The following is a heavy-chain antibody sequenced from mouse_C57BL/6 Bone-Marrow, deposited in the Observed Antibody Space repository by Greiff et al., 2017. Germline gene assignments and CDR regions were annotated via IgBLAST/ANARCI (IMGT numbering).Heavy chain of an antibody. Sequence: QVQLQQPGAELVMPGASVKLSCKASGYTFTSYWMHWVKPRPGQGLEWIGELDPSDSYTNYNQKFKGKSTLTVDKSSSTAYMQLSSLTSEDSAVYYCARVSYGSTWFFDVWGTGTTVTVSS. CDR1: GYTFTSYW. J-gene: IGHJ1*03. V-gene: IGHV1-69*01. CDR2: LDPSDSYT. D-gene: IGHD1-1*01. CDR3: ARVSYGSTWFFDV.